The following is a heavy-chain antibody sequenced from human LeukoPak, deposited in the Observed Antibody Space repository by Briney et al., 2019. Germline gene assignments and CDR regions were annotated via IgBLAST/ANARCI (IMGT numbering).Heavy chain of an antibody. V-gene: IGHV3-48*01. CDR1: GFTFSSYS. Sequence: GGSLRLSCAASGFTFSSYSMNWVRRAPGKGLEWVSYISGSGSAMYYADSVKGRFTISRDNAENSLYLQMNSLRAEDTAVYYCARGTGSNYTLGYWGQGTLVTVSS. CDR2: ISGSGSAM. J-gene: IGHJ4*02. D-gene: IGHD4-11*01. CDR3: ARGTGSNYTLGY.